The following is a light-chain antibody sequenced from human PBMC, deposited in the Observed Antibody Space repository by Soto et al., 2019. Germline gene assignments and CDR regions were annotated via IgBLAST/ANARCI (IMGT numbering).Light chain of an antibody. CDR1: QSFSSSY. CDR2: GTS. V-gene: IGKV3-20*01. Sequence: EIVLTQSPDTLSLSPGERATLSCRASQSFSSSYLAWYQHTPGQAPRLLIYGTSNRATGIPERFSGSGSGTDFTLTISRLETEDFAVYYCQQYGNSRWTFGQGTKVEIK. CDR3: QQYGNSRWT. J-gene: IGKJ1*01.